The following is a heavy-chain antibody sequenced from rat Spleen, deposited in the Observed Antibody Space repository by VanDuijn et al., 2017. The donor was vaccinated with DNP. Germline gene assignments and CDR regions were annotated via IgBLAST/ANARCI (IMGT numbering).Heavy chain of an antibody. D-gene: IGHD3-8*01. V-gene: IGHV2-41*01. CDR3: AREIPFYYSMDA. CDR2: IWNTGGT. CDR1: GFSLTSYH. Sequence: QVQLKESGPGLAQPSQTLSLTCTVAGFSLTSYHVHWVRQPPGKGLEWMGVIWNTGGTRYNSILKSRLSISKDTSKSQVFLKMNSLQTEDTATYYCAREIPFYYSMDAWGQGTSVTVSS. J-gene: IGHJ4*01.